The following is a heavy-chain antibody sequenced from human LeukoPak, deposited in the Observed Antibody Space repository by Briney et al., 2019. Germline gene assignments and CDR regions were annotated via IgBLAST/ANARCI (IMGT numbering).Heavy chain of an antibody. D-gene: IGHD6-13*01. J-gene: IGHJ4*02. CDR3: ARLYSSTWTLYYFDY. CDR2: IYYSGRT. CDR1: GGTISTSTYY. Sequence: SETLSLTCTVSGGTISTSTYYWGWIRQPPGKGLEWIGSIYYSGRTYHTPSLKSRVTISVDTSKNQFSLNLTSVTAADTALYYCARLYSSTWTLYYFDYWGQGTLVTVSS. V-gene: IGHV4-39*01.